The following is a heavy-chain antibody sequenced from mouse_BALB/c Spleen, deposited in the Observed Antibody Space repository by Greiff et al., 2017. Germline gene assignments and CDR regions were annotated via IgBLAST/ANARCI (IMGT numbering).Heavy chain of an antibody. Sequence: VHLQQSGAELMKPWASVKISCKATGYTFSSYWIEWVKQRPGHGLEWIGEILPGSGSTNYNEKFKGKATFTADTSSNTAYMQLSSLTSEDSAVYYCARSYGYGWFAYWGQGTLVTVSA. J-gene: IGHJ3*01. CDR1: GYTFSSYW. CDR3: ARSYGYGWFAY. CDR2: ILPGSGST. V-gene: IGHV1-9*01. D-gene: IGHD2-2*01.